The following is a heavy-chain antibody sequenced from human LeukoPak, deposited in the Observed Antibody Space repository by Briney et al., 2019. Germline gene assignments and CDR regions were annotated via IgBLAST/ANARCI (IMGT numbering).Heavy chain of an antibody. CDR2: IYHSGST. CDR1: GGSISSGYY. V-gene: IGHV4-38-2*02. J-gene: IGHJ5*02. Sequence: SETLSLTCTVSGGSISSGYYWGWIRQPPGKGLEWIGSIYHSGSTYYNPSLKSRVTISVDTSKNQFSLKLSSVTAADTAVYYCARAGPVVVTANNWFDPWGQGTLVTVSS. D-gene: IGHD2-21*02. CDR3: ARAGPVVVTANNWFDP.